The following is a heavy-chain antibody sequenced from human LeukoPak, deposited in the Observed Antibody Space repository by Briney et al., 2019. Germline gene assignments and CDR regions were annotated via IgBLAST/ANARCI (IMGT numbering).Heavy chain of an antibody. V-gene: IGHV3-23*01. J-gene: IGHJ4*02. D-gene: IGHD3-10*01. Sequence: PGESLRLTCAASGFTFSSYDMSWVRQAPGKGLEWVTAIPNSGSATYYADSVKGRFTIFRDNSKNTLYMQMNSPTADDPAVYYTGIDPPHGSWLFEYWGQGTLVTVSS. CDR3: GIDPPHGSWLFEY. CDR2: IPNSGSAT. CDR1: GFTFSSYD.